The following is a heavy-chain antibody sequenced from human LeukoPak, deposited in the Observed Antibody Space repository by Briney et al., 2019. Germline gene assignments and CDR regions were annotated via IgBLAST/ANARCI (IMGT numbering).Heavy chain of an antibody. V-gene: IGHV4-59*01. D-gene: IGHD3-22*01. CDR3: ARDRYDSSGYDAFDI. CDR1: GGSISSYY. J-gene: IGHJ3*02. CDR2: ICYSGST. Sequence: SETLSLTCTVSGGSISSYYWSWIRQPPGKGLEWIGYICYSGSTNYNPSLKSRVTISVDTSKNQFSLKLSSVTAADTAVYYCARDRYDSSGYDAFDIWGQGTMVTASS.